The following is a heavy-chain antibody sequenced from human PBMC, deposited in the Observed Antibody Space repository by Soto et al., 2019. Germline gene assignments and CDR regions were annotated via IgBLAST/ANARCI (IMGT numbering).Heavy chain of an antibody. Sequence: EVQLMESGGGLVQPGGSLRLSCAASEFSFSRYALNWVRQAPGKGLEWVSAISATGTTTYYADSVKGRFTISRDNSKRTLFLQMDSLSPEDTAVYYCATYSSPFDYWGQGTLVTVPS. CDR3: ATYSSPFDY. CDR1: EFSFSRYA. D-gene: IGHD6-13*01. V-gene: IGHV3-23*01. J-gene: IGHJ4*02. CDR2: ISATGTTT.